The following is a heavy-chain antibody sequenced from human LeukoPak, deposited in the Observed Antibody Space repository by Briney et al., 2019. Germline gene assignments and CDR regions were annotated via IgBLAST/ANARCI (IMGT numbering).Heavy chain of an antibody. CDR3: ARQTFGVLYFDS. D-gene: IGHD3-10*01. J-gene: IGHJ4*02. Sequence: SETLSLTCTVSGYSISSGYYWGWIRQPPGKGLEWIGGIYHSGNTYYNPSLKSRVILSMDTSKNQVSLTLNSVTAADTAVYYCARQTFGVLYFDSWGQGTLVIVSS. V-gene: IGHV4-38-2*02. CDR1: GYSISSGYY. CDR2: IYHSGNT.